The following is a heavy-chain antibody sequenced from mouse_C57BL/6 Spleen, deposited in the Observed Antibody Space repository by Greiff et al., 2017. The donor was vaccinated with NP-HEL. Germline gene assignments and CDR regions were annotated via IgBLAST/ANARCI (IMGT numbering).Heavy chain of an antibody. CDR3: ARGSSSYYYAMDY. CDR2: IHPNSGST. V-gene: IGHV1-64*01. CDR1: GYTFTSYW. J-gene: IGHJ4*01. D-gene: IGHD1-1*01. Sequence: VQLQQSGAELVKPGASVKLSCKASGYTFTSYWMHWVKQRPGQGLEWIGMIHPNSGSTNYNEKFKSKATLTVDKSSSTAYMQLSSLTSEDSAVYYCARGSSSYYYAMDYWGQGTSVTVSS.